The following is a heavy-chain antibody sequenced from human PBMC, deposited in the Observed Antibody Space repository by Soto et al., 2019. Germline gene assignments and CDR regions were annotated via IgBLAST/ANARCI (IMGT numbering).Heavy chain of an antibody. CDR1: GYAFTSYY. Sequence: ASVKVSCKASGYAFTSYYVHWVRQAPGQGLEWMGIINPSGGSTSYAQKFQGRVTMTRDTSTSTVYMELSSLRSEDTAVYYCARVGAAGDYYYYMDVWGKGTTVTVSS. CDR2: INPSGGST. D-gene: IGHD6-13*01. CDR3: ARVGAAGDYYYYMDV. J-gene: IGHJ6*03. V-gene: IGHV1-46*03.